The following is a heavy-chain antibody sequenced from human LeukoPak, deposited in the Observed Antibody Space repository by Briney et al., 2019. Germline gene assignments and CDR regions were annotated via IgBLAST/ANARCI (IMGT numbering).Heavy chain of an antibody. CDR1: SGSIGRSSYY. D-gene: IGHD2-2*01. CDR2: IDHNGNT. V-gene: IGHV4-39*01. J-gene: IGHJ4*02. Sequence: SETLSLTCTVSSGSIGRSSYYWGWIRQPPGKGLEWIGRIDHNGNTLYNPALKSRVTMSVDLSKNEFSLKLRSVTAADTAVYYCARRAAMLHDYWGQGILVTAS. CDR3: ARRAAMLHDY.